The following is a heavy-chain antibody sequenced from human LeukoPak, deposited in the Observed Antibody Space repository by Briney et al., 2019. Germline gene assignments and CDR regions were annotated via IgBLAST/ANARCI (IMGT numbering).Heavy chain of an antibody. CDR2: ISHTRTT. D-gene: IGHD3-16*01. CDR3: AREVFGPGGAFDI. J-gene: IGHJ3*02. CDR1: GGSISSSSYY. V-gene: IGHV4-39*07. Sequence: SETLSLTCTVSGGSISSSSYYWGWIRQPPGKGLEWFGSISHTRTTYYSPSLKSRVTISLDTSKKQFSLKLSSVTAADRALYYCAREVFGPGGAFDIWGQGTMVTVSS.